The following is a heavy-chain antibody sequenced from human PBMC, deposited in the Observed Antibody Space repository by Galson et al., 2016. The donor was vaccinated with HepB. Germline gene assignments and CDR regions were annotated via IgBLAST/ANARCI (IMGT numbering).Heavy chain of an antibody. CDR2: VSGNGGTI. V-gene: IGHV3-23*01. Sequence: SLRLPCAASGFTFTDHAMSWVRLVPGKGLEWVAVVSGNGGTIYYSDSVKGRFTISRDNSKNTLYLQMNSLRAEDTAAYYCAKEMRWLKLGLDYWGQGTRVTVSS. CDR3: AKEMRWLKLGLDY. CDR1: GFTFTDHA. J-gene: IGHJ4*02. D-gene: IGHD5-24*01.